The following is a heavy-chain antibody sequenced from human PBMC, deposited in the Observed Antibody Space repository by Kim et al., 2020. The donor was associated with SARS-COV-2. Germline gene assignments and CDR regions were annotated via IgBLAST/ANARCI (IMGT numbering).Heavy chain of an antibody. J-gene: IGHJ6*02. CDR3: ARTYYYYGMDV. CDR2: ISWNSGSI. V-gene: IGHV3-9*01. Sequence: GGSLRLSCAASGFTFDDYAMHWVRQAPGKGLEWVSGISWNSGSIGYADSVKGRFTISRDNAKNSQYLQMNSLRAEDTALYYCARTYYYYGMDVWGQGTTV. CDR1: GFTFDDYA.